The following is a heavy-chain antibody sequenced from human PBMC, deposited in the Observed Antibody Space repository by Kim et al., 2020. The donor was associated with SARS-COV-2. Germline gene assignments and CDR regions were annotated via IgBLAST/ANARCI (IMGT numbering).Heavy chain of an antibody. Sequence: ASVKVSCKASGYTFTSYGISWVRQAPGQGLEWMGWISAYNGNTNYAQKLQGRVTMTTDTSTSTAYMELRSLRSDDTAVYYCARVYRYDSSGYYSYWGQGTLVTVSS. CDR1: GYTFTSYG. CDR2: ISAYNGNT. V-gene: IGHV1-18*04. CDR3: ARVYRYDSSGYYSY. D-gene: IGHD3-22*01. J-gene: IGHJ4*02.